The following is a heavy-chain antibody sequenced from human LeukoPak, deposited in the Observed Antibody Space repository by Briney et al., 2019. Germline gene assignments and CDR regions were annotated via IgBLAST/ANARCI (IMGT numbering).Heavy chain of an antibody. J-gene: IGHJ4*02. CDR2: ISAYNGNT. CDR1: GYTFTSYG. D-gene: IGHD3-10*01. CDR3: ARAPGWFGELLWAFDY. V-gene: IGHV1-18*01. Sequence: GASVKVSCKASGYTFTSYGISWVRQAPGQGLEWMGWISAYNGNTNYAQKLQGRVTMTTDTSTSTAYMELRSLRSDDTAVYYCARAPGWFGELLWAFDYWGQGTLVTVSS.